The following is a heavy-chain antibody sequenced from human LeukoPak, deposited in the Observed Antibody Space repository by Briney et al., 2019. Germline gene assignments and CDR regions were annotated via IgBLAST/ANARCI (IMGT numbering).Heavy chain of an antibody. V-gene: IGHV4-4*07. J-gene: IGHJ4*02. Sequence: SETLSLTCTVSGGSISSYYWSWIRQPAGKGLEWIGRIYTSGSTNYNPSLKSRVTMSVDTSKNQFSLKLSSVTAADTAVYYCARTPSDYSSGWYDYWAREPWSPSPQ. CDR3: ARTPSDYSSGWYDY. D-gene: IGHD6-19*01. CDR2: IYTSGST. CDR1: GGSISSYY.